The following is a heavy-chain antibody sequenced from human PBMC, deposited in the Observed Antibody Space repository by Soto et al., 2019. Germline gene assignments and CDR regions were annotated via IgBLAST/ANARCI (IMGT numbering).Heavy chain of an antibody. D-gene: IGHD6-6*01. Sequence: QVQLVQSGAEVKKPGSSVKVSCKASGGTFSSYAISWVRQAPGQGLEWMGGIIPIFGTANYAQKFQGRVTITADEPTSTAYMELSSLRSEDTAVYYCARVSGKYSSSSNPPNWFDPWGQGTLVTVSS. CDR1: GGTFSSYA. CDR2: IIPIFGTA. J-gene: IGHJ5*02. V-gene: IGHV1-69*01. CDR3: ARVSGKYSSSSNPPNWFDP.